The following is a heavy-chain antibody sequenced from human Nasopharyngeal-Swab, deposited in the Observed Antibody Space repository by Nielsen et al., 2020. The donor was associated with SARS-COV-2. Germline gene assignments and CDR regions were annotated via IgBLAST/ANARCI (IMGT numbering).Heavy chain of an antibody. CDR2: INTNTGKP. V-gene: IGHV7-4-1*02. J-gene: IGHJ5*02. CDR1: GDTLTELS. CDR3: ARAQGRYNWFDP. D-gene: IGHD2-2*01. Sequence: ASVKVSCKVSGDTLTELSMHWVRQAPGQGLEWMGWINTNTGKPTYAPGFTGRFVFSLDTSVTTTYLQISSLEAEDTAVYYCARAQGRYNWFDPWGQGTLVTVSS.